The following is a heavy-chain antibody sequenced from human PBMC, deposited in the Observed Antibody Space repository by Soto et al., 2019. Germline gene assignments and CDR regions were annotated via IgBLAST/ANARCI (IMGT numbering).Heavy chain of an antibody. Sequence: EVQLLESGGGLVPPGGSLRLSCAASGFTFTSYAMSWVRQAPGKGLEWVSLISGSGGSTYYADSVKGRFTISRDDSKNAVYLQMDSLRADDTAVYYCAKQRGYSSGWYGAFDIWGQGTMVTVSS. CDR3: AKQRGYSSGWYGAFDI. CDR2: ISGSGGST. J-gene: IGHJ3*02. V-gene: IGHV3-23*01. D-gene: IGHD6-19*01. CDR1: GFTFTSYA.